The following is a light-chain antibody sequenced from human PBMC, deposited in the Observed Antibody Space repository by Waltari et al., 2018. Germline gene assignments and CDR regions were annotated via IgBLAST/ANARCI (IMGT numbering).Light chain of an antibody. V-gene: IGLV3-19*01. CDR3: HSRDNSGDPRRV. CDR2: GKN. CDR1: RLRDYY. Sequence: SSELTQDPAVSVALGQTVRITCQGDRLRDYYTSWYQQKPGQAPVLVIYGKNNRPSGIPDRFSCSSSGNTASLTITGAQAEDEADYFCHSRDNSGDPRRVFGGGTKLTVL. J-gene: IGLJ3*02.